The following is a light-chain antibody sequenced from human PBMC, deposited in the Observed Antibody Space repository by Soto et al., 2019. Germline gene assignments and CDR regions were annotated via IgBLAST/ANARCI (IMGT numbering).Light chain of an antibody. Sequence: IQLNQSSSSLSASVGDRVTITCRASQSISSWLAWYQQKPGQAPKLLIYEASSLESGVPSRFSVSGSGTEFTLTISRLQTDDVAAYYCQQYNSYPRTFGQGTKVDIK. V-gene: IGKV1-5*01. J-gene: IGKJ1*01. CDR3: QQYNSYPRT. CDR1: QSISSW. CDR2: EAS.